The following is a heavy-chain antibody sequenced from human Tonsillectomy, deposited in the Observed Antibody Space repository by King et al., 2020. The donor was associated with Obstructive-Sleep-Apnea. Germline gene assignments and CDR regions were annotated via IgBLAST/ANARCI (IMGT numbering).Heavy chain of an antibody. CDR3: ARDLQPGLILSFGMDV. CDR1: GYTFTDYG. CDR2: FNTKTGNP. Sequence: QLVQSGSELKKPGASVKVSCKASGYTFTDYGMNWVRQAPGQGLEGMGWFNTKTGNPTYAQGFTGLLVFSLDTSVSTAYLQISSLKADETAVYYCARDLQPGLILSFGMDVWGQGTTVTVSS. J-gene: IGHJ6*02. V-gene: IGHV7-4-1*02. D-gene: IGHD2-15*01.